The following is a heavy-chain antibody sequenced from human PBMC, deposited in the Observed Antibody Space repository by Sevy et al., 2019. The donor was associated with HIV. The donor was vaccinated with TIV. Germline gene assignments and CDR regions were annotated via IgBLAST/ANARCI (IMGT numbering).Heavy chain of an antibody. J-gene: IGHJ3*02. V-gene: IGHV1-24*01. CDR3: ATERRGPYDSRGVCAFDI. Sequence: ASVKVSCKVSGYTLTELSMHWVRQAPGKGLEWMGGFDPEDGETMYAQKFQGRVTMTEDTSTDTAYMELSSLRSEDTAVYYCATERRGPYDSRGVCAFDIWGQGTMVTVSS. CDR2: FDPEDGET. CDR1: GYTLTELS. D-gene: IGHD3-22*01.